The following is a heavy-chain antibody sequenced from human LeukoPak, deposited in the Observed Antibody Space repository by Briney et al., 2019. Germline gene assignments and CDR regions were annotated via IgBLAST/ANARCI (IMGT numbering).Heavy chain of an antibody. Sequence: PSETLSLTCTVSGGSISSRSNYWGWIRQPPGKGLEWIGSISYSGSTYYNPSLKSRVTISVDTSKNQFSLKLSSVTAADTAVYYCARHSSGWYPYFDYWGQGTLVTVSS. CDR1: GGSISSRSNY. CDR3: ARHSSGWYPYFDY. CDR2: ISYSGST. J-gene: IGHJ4*02. D-gene: IGHD6-19*01. V-gene: IGHV4-39*01.